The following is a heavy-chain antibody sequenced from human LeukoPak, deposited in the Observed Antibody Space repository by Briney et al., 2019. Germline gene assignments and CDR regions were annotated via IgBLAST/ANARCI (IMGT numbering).Heavy chain of an antibody. CDR3: ARAGGYYDSSGYPDR. CDR1: GCTFSSYA. Sequence: SVKVSCKASGCTFSSYAISWVRQAPGQGLEWMGGIIPIFGTANYAQKFQGRVTITTDESTSTAYMELSSLRSEDTAVYYCARAGGYYDSSGYPDRWGQGTLVTVSS. CDR2: IIPIFGTA. J-gene: IGHJ4*02. V-gene: IGHV1-69*05. D-gene: IGHD3-22*01.